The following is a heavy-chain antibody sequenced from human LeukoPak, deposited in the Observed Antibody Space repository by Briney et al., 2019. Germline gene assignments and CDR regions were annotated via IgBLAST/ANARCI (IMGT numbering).Heavy chain of an antibody. Sequence: PSETLSLTCTVSGGSISSYYWSWIRQSPGKGLEWIGYIHYTGSTNQSPSLKSRVTISIDTSKNQFSLKLTSVTAADTAVYYCARLTDSSAYKGWFDPWGQGILVTVSS. CDR1: GGSISSYY. D-gene: IGHD3-22*01. J-gene: IGHJ5*02. CDR3: ARLTDSSAYKGWFDP. V-gene: IGHV4-59*01. CDR2: IHYTGST.